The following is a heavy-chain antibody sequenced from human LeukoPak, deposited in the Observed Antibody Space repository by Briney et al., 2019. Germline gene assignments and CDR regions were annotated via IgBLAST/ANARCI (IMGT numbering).Heavy chain of an antibody. CDR2: INPSGGST. J-gene: IGHJ6*03. CDR1: GYTFTSYY. CDR3: ARDQRYCSGGSCEYYYYYYMDV. Sequence: ASVKVSCKASGYTFTSYYMHWVRQAPGQGLEWMGIINPSGGSTSYAQKFQGRVTMTRDMSTSTVYMELSSLRSEDTAVYYCARDQRYCSGGSCEYYYYYYMDVWGKGTTVTVSS. D-gene: IGHD2-15*01. V-gene: IGHV1-46*01.